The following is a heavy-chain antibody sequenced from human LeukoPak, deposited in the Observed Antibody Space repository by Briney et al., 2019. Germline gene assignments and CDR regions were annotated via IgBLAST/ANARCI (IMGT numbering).Heavy chain of an antibody. J-gene: IGHJ3*02. D-gene: IGHD2-15*01. CDR2: INHDGRET. V-gene: IGHV3-7*01. Sequence: PGGSLRLTCLGSGFNFRYFWMSWVRQAPGKGLEWVANINHDGRETYYADSVKGRFIISRDNAKDSLYLQMNSLRAEDTAVYYCARDPCDPGSCYSNAFDIWGQGTMVTVSS. CDR1: GFNFRYFW. CDR3: ARDPCDPGSCYSNAFDI.